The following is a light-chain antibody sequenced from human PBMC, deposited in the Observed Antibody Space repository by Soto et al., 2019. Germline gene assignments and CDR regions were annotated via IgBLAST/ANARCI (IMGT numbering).Light chain of an antibody. Sequence: QSVLTQPPSASGSPGQSVTISCTGSSSDVGGYYSVSWYQQHPGKAPKLIIYEVNKRPSGVPDRFSASKSDNTASLTVSGLQADDEADYYCSSYAGINNLVFGGGTKLTV. CDR2: EVN. CDR3: SSYAGINNLV. V-gene: IGLV2-8*01. CDR1: SSDVGGYYS. J-gene: IGLJ2*01.